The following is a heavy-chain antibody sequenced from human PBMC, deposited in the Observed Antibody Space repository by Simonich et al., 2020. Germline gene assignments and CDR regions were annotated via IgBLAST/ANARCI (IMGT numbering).Heavy chain of an antibody. CDR1: GFTFSSYA. CDR3: ARDHLDSGSYYFDY. CDR2: LSYDGSNK. V-gene: IGHV3-30*07. J-gene: IGHJ4*02. D-gene: IGHD1-26*01. Sequence: QVQLVESGGGVVQPGRSLRLSCAASGFTFSSYAMHWVRQAQGKVLEWVAVLSYDGSNKDYADSVKCRFTISRDNSKNTLYLQMNSLRAEDTAVYYCARDHLDSGSYYFDYWGQGTLVTVSS.